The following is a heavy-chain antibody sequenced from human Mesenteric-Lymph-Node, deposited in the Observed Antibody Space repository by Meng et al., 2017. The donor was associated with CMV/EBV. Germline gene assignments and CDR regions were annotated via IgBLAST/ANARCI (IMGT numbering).Heavy chain of an antibody. CDR2: ISGSGGST. J-gene: IGHJ4*02. CDR1: GFTFSSYA. V-gene: IGHV3-23*01. D-gene: IGHD2-15*01. Sequence: GGSLRLSCAASGFTFSSYAMSWVRQAPGKGLEWVSGISGSGGSTYYADSVKGRFTISRDNSKNTLYLQMKSLRAEDTAVYYCAKRSTTQCSGGSCYTSYFDYWGQGTLVTVSS. CDR3: AKRSTTQCSGGSCYTSYFDY.